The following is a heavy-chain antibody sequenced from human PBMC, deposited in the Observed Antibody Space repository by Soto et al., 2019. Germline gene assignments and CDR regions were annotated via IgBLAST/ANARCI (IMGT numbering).Heavy chain of an antibody. J-gene: IGHJ4*02. V-gene: IGHV3-23*01. CDR2: ISGSGGST. D-gene: IGHD3-3*01. CDR3: AKVRIGITIFGVVTPDY. Sequence: GGPLRLSCEASGFTFISYAMSWGRQAPGKGLEWVSAISGSGGSTYYADSVKGRFTISRDNSKNTLYLQMNSLRAEDTAVYYCAKVRIGITIFGVVTPDYWGQGTLVTVSS. CDR1: GFTFISYA.